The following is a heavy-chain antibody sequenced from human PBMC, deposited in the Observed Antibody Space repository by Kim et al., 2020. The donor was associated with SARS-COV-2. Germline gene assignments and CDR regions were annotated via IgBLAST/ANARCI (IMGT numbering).Heavy chain of an antibody. CDR2: IKQDGSEK. V-gene: IGHV3-7*01. J-gene: IGHJ4*02. D-gene: IGHD1-26*01. CDR1: GFTFSSYW. CDR3: VGDWGLGEVLPLY. Sequence: GGSLRLSCAASGFTFSSYWMSWVRQVPGKGLEWVANIKQDGSEKYYVDSVRGRFTISRDNAKDSLYLQMNSLRAEDTAVYYCVGDWGLGEVLPLYWGQG.